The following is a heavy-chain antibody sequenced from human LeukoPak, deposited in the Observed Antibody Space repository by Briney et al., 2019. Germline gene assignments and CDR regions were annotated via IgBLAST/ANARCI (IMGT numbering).Heavy chain of an antibody. Sequence: GGSLRLSCAASGFTFDDYGMSWVRQAPGKGLEWVSGINWNGGSTGYADSVKGRFTISRDNAKNSLYLQMNSLRAEDTAVYYCARDPSGIVVVPAAISEFWRFDPWGQGTLVTVSS. CDR1: GFTFDDYG. V-gene: IGHV3-20*04. J-gene: IGHJ5*02. D-gene: IGHD2-2*01. CDR2: INWNGGST. CDR3: ARDPSGIVVVPAAISEFWRFDP.